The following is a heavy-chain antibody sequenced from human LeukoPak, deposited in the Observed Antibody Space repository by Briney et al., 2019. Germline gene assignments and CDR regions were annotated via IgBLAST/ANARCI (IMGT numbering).Heavy chain of an antibody. J-gene: IGHJ4*02. V-gene: IGHV4-59*11. CDR1: GVSIRTHY. CDR2: IYHSGTT. D-gene: IGHD3-10*01. Sequence: SETLSLTCNVSGVSIRTHYWSWIRQSPGKGLEWIGFIYHSGTTNYNPSLKSRVTISIDTSKNEFSLKLTSVTAADTAVYFCAREANYYGSGSYFEGTFDYWGQGSLVTVSS. CDR3: AREANYYGSGSYFEGTFDY.